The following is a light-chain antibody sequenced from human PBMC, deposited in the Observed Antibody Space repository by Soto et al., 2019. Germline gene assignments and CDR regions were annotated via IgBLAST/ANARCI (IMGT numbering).Light chain of an antibody. CDR1: QSVSSY. J-gene: IGKJ4*01. V-gene: IGKV3-11*01. Sequence: EIVLTQSPATLSLSPGETATLSCRASQSVSSYLAWYQQKPGQAPRLLIYDASNRATGIPARFSGSGSGTAFTRTISSLEPEDFAVYYCQQRSNWPPGNTFGGGTKVEIK. CDR2: DAS. CDR3: QQRSNWPPGNT.